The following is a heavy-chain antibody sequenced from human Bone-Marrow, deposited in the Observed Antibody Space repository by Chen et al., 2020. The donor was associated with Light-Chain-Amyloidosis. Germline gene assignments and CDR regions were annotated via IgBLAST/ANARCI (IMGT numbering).Heavy chain of an antibody. CDR3: SREFTGYDDY. D-gene: IGHD5-12*01. J-gene: IGHJ4*02. Sequence: DVQLLGSGGGLVQPGGSLRLSCAASGFTFRTSWMHWVRQAPGKGLVWVSRINPDGTRVDYADSVRGRFTISRDDAKSTVYLQMNSLRAEDTAVYYCSREFTGYDDYWGQGTLVTVSS. CDR1: GFTFRTSW. CDR2: INPDGTRV. V-gene: IGHV3-74*01.